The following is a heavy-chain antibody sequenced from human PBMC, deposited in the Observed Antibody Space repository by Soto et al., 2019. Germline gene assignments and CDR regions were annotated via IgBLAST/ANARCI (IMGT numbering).Heavy chain of an antibody. CDR1: GFTVCSNY. D-gene: IGHD5-18*01. J-gene: IGHJ4*02. CDR3: ARDSRGYSYGLFDY. Sequence: GGSLRLSCAASGFTVCSNYMSWVRQAPGKGLEWVSVIYSGGSTYYADSVKGRFTISRDNSKNTLYLQMNSLRAEDTAVYYCARDSRGYSYGLFDYWGQGTLVTASS. V-gene: IGHV3-53*01. CDR2: IYSGGST.